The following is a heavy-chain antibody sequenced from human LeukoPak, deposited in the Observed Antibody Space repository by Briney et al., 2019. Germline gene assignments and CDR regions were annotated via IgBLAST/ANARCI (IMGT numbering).Heavy chain of an antibody. Sequence: GGSLRLSCAASGFTFSSYEMNWVRQAPGKGLEWVSYISSSGSDIYYADSVKGRFTISRDNAKNSLYLHMNSLRAEDTAVYYCARDYGGSSPFDYWGQGTLVTVSS. V-gene: IGHV3-48*03. CDR3: ARDYGGSSPFDY. J-gene: IGHJ4*02. D-gene: IGHD4-23*01. CDR1: GFTFSSYE. CDR2: ISSSGSDI.